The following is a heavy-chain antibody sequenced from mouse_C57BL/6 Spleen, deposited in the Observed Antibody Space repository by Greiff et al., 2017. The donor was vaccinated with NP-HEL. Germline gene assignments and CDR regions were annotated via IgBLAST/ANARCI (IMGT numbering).Heavy chain of an antibody. CDR3: AREDYDDWYFDV. CDR1: GYAFSSYW. V-gene: IGHV1-80*01. J-gene: IGHJ1*03. CDR2: IYPGDGDT. Sequence: VQLQQSGAELVKPGASVKISCKASGYAFSSYWMNWVKQRPGKGLEWIGQIYPGDGDTNYNGKFKGKATLTADKSSSTAYMQLSGLTSEDSAVYFGAREDYDDWYFDVWGTGTTVTVSS. D-gene: IGHD2-4*01.